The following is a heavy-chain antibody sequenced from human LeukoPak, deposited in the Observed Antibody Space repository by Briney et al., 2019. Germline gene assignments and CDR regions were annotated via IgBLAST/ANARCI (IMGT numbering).Heavy chain of an antibody. D-gene: IGHD4-23*01. V-gene: IGHV4-39*01. CDR2: IYYSGST. CDR3: ARHEYGGNSYGQGYGMDV. J-gene: IGHJ6*02. Sequence: SETLSLTCTVSGGSISSSSYYWGWIRQPPGKGLEWIGSIYYSGSTYYNPSLKSRVTISVDTSKNQFSLKLNSVTAADTAVYYCARHEYGGNSYGQGYGMDVWGQGTTVTVSS. CDR1: GGSISSSSYY.